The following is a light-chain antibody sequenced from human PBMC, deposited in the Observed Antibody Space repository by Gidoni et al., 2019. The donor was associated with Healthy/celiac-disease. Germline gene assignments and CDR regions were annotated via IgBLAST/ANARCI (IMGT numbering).Light chain of an antibody. Sequence: EIVMTQSPATRSVSPGESATLSCRASQSVSSNLAWYQQKPGQAPRLLIYGASTRATGIPARFSGSGSVTEFTLTISSLQSEDFAVYYCQQYNNWLWTFGQGTKVEIK. J-gene: IGKJ1*01. CDR1: QSVSSN. V-gene: IGKV3-15*01. CDR3: QQYNNWLWT. CDR2: GAS.